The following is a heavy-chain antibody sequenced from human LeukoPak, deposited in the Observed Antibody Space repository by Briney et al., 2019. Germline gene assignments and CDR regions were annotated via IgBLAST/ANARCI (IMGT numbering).Heavy chain of an antibody. Sequence: PGGSLRLSCAASGFIFSNYGMSWVRQAPGKGLEWVSSISFSSTHIYYADSIQGRFTISRDNAENSLYLQMNSLRAEDTAVYYCARDLLHSQYSSSWSPFDYWGQGTLVTVSS. J-gene: IGHJ4*02. CDR3: ARDLLHSQYSSSWSPFDY. CDR1: GFIFSNYG. CDR2: ISFSSTHI. D-gene: IGHD6-13*01. V-gene: IGHV3-21*06.